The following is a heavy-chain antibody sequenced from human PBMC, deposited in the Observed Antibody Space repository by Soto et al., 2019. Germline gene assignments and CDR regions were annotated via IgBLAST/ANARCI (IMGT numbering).Heavy chain of an antibody. V-gene: IGHV3-21*01. J-gene: IGHJ6*03. CDR2: ISSSSSYI. Sequence: TGGSLRLSCASSGFTFSSYSMNLVRQATGKGLEWVSSISSSSSYIYYADSVKGRFTISRDNAKNSLYLQMNSLRAEDTAVYYCARDPRIVVVPADYYYYMDVWGKGTTVTVSS. D-gene: IGHD2-2*01. CDR3: ARDPRIVVVPADYYYYMDV. CDR1: GFTFSSYS.